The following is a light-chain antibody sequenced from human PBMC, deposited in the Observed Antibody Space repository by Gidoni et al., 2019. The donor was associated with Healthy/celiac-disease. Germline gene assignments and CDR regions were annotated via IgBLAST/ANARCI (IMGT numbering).Light chain of an antibody. CDR3: QQNTSTPF. J-gene: IGKJ1*01. Sequence: DIVMTQPPDSLPVSLGERATINGKSSQRVSYSSNNKNNLPWYQQKPGQPPQLHIYWASTRESGVPDRFSGCGTEIDFTLSISSLQAEEVEVYYCQQNTSTPFFGQGTKVEIK. CDR1: QRVSYSSNNKNN. CDR2: WAS. V-gene: IGKV4-1*01.